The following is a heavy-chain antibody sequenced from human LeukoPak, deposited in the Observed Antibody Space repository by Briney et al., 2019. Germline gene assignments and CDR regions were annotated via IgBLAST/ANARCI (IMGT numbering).Heavy chain of an antibody. CDR1: GFTFTSYG. D-gene: IGHD6-13*01. V-gene: IGHV3-30*02. J-gene: IGHJ4*02. Sequence: GGSLRLSCAASGFTFTSYGMHWVRQAPGKGLEWVAFIRYDGSNKYYADSVKGRFTISRDNSKNTLYLQMNSLRAEDTAVYYCAKAVAAAGTGGYLWGQGTLVTVSS. CDR2: IRYDGSNK. CDR3: AKAVAAAGTGGYL.